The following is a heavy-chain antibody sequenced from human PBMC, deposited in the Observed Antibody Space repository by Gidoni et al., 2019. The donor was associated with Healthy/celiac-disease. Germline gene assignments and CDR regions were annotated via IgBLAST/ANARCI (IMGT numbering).Heavy chain of an antibody. D-gene: IGHD1-26*01. Sequence: QVQLVESGGGVVQPGRSLRLSCAASGFHFSSYAMHWVRQAPGKGLEWVAVISYDGSNKYYADSVKGRFTISRDNSKNTLYLQMNSLRAEDTAVYYCAREDGIVGATWDYWGQGTLVTVSS. CDR2: ISYDGSNK. CDR1: GFHFSSYA. CDR3: AREDGIVGATWDY. J-gene: IGHJ4*02. V-gene: IGHV3-30-3*01.